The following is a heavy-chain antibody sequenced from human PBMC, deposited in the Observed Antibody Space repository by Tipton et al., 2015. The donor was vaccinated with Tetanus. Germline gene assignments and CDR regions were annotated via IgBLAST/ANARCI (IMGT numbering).Heavy chain of an antibody. D-gene: IGHD3-16*01. Sequence: GLVKPSETLSLTCTVSGGSISSYYWSWIRQPPGKGLEWIGYIYYSGSTNYNPSLKSRVTISVDTSKNQFSLKLSSVTAADTAVYYCASSAGYDYVWGSSSWYFDYWGQGTLVTVSS. CDR3: ASSAGYDYVWGSSSWYFDY. V-gene: IGHV4-59*01. J-gene: IGHJ4*02. CDR1: GGSISSYY. CDR2: IYYSGST.